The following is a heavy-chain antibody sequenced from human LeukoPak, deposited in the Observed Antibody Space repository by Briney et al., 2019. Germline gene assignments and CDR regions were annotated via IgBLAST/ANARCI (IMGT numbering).Heavy chain of an antibody. D-gene: IGHD3-10*01. J-gene: IGHJ4*02. CDR3: SGRGSGNYFFDY. Sequence: PGGSLRLSCAASGFTFSSYAMSWVRQAPGKGLEWVSAIVRSGSTTYYADSVKGRFTISRDNSKNTLYLQMNSLRVEDSAVYYCSGRGSGNYFFDYWGQGTLVTVSS. CDR2: IVRSGSTT. CDR1: GFTFSSYA. V-gene: IGHV3-23*01.